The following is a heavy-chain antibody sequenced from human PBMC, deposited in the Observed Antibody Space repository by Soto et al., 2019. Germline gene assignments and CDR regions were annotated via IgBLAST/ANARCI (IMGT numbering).Heavy chain of an antibody. CDR1: GGSFSGYY. V-gene: IGHV4-34*01. CDR2: INHSGST. CDR3: ARDPVGFGEFYNWFDP. J-gene: IGHJ5*02. D-gene: IGHD3-10*01. Sequence: QVRLQQWGAGLLKPSETLSLTCAVYGGSFSGYYWSWIRQPPGKGLEWIGEINHSGSTNYNPSLKSRVTISVDTSKNQFSLILSSVTAADTAVYYCARDPVGFGEFYNWFDPWGQGTLVTVSS.